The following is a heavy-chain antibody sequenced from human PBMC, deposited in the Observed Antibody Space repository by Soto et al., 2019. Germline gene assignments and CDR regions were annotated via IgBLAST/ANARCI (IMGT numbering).Heavy chain of an antibody. CDR2: IYYSGST. V-gene: IGHV4-31*03. CDR1: GGSISSGGYY. D-gene: IGHD3-9*01. Sequence: PSETLSLTCTVSGGSISSGGYYWSLIRQHPGKGLEWIGYIYYSGSTYYNPYLKSRVTISVDTSKNQFSLKLSSVTAADTAVYHCARAPKDFEARNFDYWGQGILVTVYS. J-gene: IGHJ4*02. CDR3: ARAPKDFEARNFDY.